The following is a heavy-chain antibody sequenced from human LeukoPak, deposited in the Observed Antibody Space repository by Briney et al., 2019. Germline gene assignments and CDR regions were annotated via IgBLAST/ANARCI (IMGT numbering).Heavy chain of an antibody. CDR2: MNPNSGNT. J-gene: IGHJ5*02. D-gene: IGHD3-22*01. V-gene: IGHV1-8*01. CDR1: GYTFTSYD. CDR3: AREGYYYDSSAYGGAYNWFDP. Sequence: GASVKVSCKASGYTFTSYDINWVRQATGQGLEWMGWMNPNSGNTGYAQKFQGRVTMTRNTSISTAYMELSSLRSEDTAVYYCAREGYYYDSSAYGGAYNWFDPWGQGTLVTVSS.